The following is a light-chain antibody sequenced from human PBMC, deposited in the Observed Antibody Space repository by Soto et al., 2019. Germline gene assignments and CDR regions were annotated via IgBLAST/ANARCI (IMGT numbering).Light chain of an antibody. CDR2: AAS. CDR3: QQLNSYPLT. V-gene: IGKV1-5*01. CDR1: QSISSW. J-gene: IGKJ5*01. Sequence: DIQMTQSPSTLSASVGDRVTITCQASQSISSWLAWYQQKPGKDPKLLIYAASTLQSGVPSRFSGSGSGTDFNLTISRLQTEDLATYYCQQLNSYPLTVGQGTRLEIK.